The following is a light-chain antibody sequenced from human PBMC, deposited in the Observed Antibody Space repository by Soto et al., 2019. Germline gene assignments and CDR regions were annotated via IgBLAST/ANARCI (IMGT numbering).Light chain of an antibody. Sequence: EIVMTQPPATLSVSPGESATPSCRASQSISTKLAWYQQKPSQAPRLLIYGASTRATGIPARFSGSGSGTEFTLTITSLQSEDFAVYYCQEYNYWHPITFGGGTKVDIK. CDR2: GAS. J-gene: IGKJ4*01. CDR1: QSISTK. V-gene: IGKV3-15*01. CDR3: QEYNYWHPIT.